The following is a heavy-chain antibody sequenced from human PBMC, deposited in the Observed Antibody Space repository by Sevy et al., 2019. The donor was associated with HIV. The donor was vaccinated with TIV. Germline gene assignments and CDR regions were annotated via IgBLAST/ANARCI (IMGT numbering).Heavy chain of an antibody. Sequence: SETLSLTCAVYGGSFSGYYWSWIRQPPGKGLEWIGEINHSGSTNYNPSLKSRVTISVDTSKNQFSLKLSSVTAADTAVYYGAVGNSIFGVVIMDYWGQGTLVTVSS. V-gene: IGHV4-34*01. CDR3: AVGNSIFGVVIMDY. CDR1: GGSFSGYY. CDR2: INHSGST. J-gene: IGHJ4*02. D-gene: IGHD3-3*01.